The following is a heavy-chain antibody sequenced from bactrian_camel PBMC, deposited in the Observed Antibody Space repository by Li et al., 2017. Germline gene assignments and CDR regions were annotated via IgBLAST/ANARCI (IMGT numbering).Heavy chain of an antibody. J-gene: IGHJ7*01. CDR2: IERDGST. V-gene: IGHV3S53*01. CDR1: GDPYYTNC. Sequence: QVQLVESGGGSVQAGGSLRLSCSYAGDPYYTNCLGWFRQLPGKEREGVASIERDGSTMYIDSVKGRFTISRDNAKNTLYLQLNSLKTEDTAIYYCAKDSFIIGSWWSNGMDYWGEGTQVTVS. D-gene: IGHD2*01.